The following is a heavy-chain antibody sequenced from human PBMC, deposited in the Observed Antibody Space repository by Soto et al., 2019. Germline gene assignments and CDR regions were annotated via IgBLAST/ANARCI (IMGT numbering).Heavy chain of an antibody. J-gene: IGHJ6*03. CDR1: GYTFSSSA. D-gene: IGHD2-15*01. CDR2: INAYNDVT. CDR3: ARDWYCSGYSDYMDV. V-gene: IGHV1-3*01. Sequence: ASVKVSCRASGYTFSSSAMHWVRQAPGQRIERIGWINAYNDVTEYAQKFQGRVTMTTDTSTSTAYMELRSLRSDYMVVYYCARDWYCSGYSDYMDVWGKGTTVTVSS.